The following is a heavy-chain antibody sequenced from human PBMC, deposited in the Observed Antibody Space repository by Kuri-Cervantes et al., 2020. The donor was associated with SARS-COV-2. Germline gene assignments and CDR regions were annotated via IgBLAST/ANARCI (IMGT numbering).Heavy chain of an antibody. Sequence: GSLRLSCTVSGGSISSYYWSWIRQPPGKELEWIGYIYYSGSTNYNPSLKSRVTISVDTSKNQFSLKLSSVTAADTAVYYCARGYSLIDYWGQGTLVTVSS. D-gene: IGHD5-18*01. CDR1: GGSISSYY. CDR3: ARGYSLIDY. CDR2: IYYSGST. V-gene: IGHV4-59*01. J-gene: IGHJ4*02.